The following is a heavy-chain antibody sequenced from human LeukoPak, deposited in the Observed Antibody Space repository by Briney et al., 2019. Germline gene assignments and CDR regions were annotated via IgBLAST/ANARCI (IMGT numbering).Heavy chain of an antibody. CDR1: GFTFSSYS. CDR3: AGGRILYCSSTSCSPGP. J-gene: IGHJ5*02. V-gene: IGHV3-21*01. D-gene: IGHD2-2*01. Sequence: PGGSLRLSCAASGFTFSSYSMNWVRQAPGKGLEWVSSISSSSSYIYYADSVKGRFTISRDNAKNSLYLQMNSLRAEDTAVYYCAGGRILYCSSTSCSPGPWGQGTLVTVSS. CDR2: ISSSSSYI.